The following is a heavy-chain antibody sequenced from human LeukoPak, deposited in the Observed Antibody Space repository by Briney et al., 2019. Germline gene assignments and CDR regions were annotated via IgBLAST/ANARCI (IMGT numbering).Heavy chain of an antibody. J-gene: IGHJ4*02. V-gene: IGHV3-64D*06. Sequence: PGGSLRLSCSASGFAFSNYALHWVRQAPGKGLEYVSAISPDGSNTYYADSVKDRFSISRDNSKSTLYLQMSSLRPGDTAVYYCVPKGTEGYWGQGTLVTVSS. CDR1: GFAFSNYA. CDR2: ISPDGSNT. CDR3: VPKGTEGY.